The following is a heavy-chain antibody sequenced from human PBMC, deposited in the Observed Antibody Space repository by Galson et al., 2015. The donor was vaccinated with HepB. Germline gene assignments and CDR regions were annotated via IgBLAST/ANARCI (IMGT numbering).Heavy chain of an antibody. CDR1: GDSINSYY. CDR3: ARVYCTSTICFDNWFDP. J-gene: IGHJ5*02. CDR2: IYYTGTT. Sequence: LSLTCTVSGDSINSYYWYWIRQPPGEGLECIGYIYYTGTTNYNPSLKSRVTISIDTSKNQFSLKLISVTAADTAVYYCARVYCTSTICFDNWFDPWGQGTLVTVSS. D-gene: IGHD2-2*01. V-gene: IGHV4-59*01.